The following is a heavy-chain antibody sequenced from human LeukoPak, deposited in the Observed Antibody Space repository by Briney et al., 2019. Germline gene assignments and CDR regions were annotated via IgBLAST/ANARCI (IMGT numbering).Heavy chain of an antibody. Sequence: SETLSLTCTVSSDSLVSGHYWGWIRQPPGQGLEWVGSVYHSGSIYYNPSLKSRVIMSVDTSKNQFSLKLSSLTAADTAIYYCAREIYYDSSAYDYWGQGTLVTVSS. D-gene: IGHD3-22*01. J-gene: IGHJ4*02. CDR2: VYHSGSI. CDR1: SDSLVSGHY. V-gene: IGHV4-38-2*02. CDR3: AREIYYDSSAYDY.